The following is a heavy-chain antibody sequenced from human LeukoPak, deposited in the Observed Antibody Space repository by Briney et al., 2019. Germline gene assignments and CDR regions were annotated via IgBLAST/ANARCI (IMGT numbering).Heavy chain of an antibody. CDR1: GYTFTSYG. V-gene: IGHV1-18*01. CDR2: ISAYNGNT. D-gene: IGHD5-18*01. CDR3: ARCPNPVDTAMVFGFKLYAFDI. Sequence: GASVKVSCKASGYTFTSYGISWVRQALGQGLEWRGWISAYNGNTNYAQKLQGRVTMTTDTSTRTAYMELRSLRSNGTAVYYCARCPNPVDTAMVFGFKLYAFDIWGQGTMVTVSS. J-gene: IGHJ3*02.